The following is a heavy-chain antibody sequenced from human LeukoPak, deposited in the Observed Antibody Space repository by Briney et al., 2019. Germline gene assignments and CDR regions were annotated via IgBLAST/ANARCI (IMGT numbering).Heavy chain of an antibody. CDR3: AKLAGISGWYVYYFDY. J-gene: IGHJ4*02. D-gene: IGHD6-19*01. CDR2: MSGSGDTT. Sequence: GSLRLSCAASGFTFGTHAMTWVRQAPGKGLEWVSGMSGSGDTTYYADSVKGRFTLSRDNSKNTLFLQMNSLRAEDTAVYYRAKLAGISGWYVYYFDYWGQGTLVTVS. CDR1: GFTFGTHA. V-gene: IGHV3-23*01.